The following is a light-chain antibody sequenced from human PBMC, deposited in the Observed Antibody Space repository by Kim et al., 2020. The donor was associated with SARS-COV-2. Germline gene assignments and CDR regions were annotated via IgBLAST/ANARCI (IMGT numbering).Light chain of an antibody. Sequence: SYELTQPPAVSVAPGKTARITCGGISIGSKSVHWYQQKPGQAPVLVISYDSDRPSGIPERFSGSNSGNTATLTISRVEAGDEADYYCQVWDSSSDHRMVFGGGTQLTVL. V-gene: IGLV3-21*04. J-gene: IGLJ2*01. CDR1: SIGSKS. CDR2: YDS. CDR3: QVWDSSSDHRMV.